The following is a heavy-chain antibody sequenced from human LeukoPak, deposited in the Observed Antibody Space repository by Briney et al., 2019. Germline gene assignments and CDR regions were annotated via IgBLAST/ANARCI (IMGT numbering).Heavy chain of an antibody. J-gene: IGHJ4*02. D-gene: IGHD3-3*01. CDR3: AREGSYDFWSGFQRGRFDY. CDR2: IYHSGST. CDR1: GGSISSSSYY. V-gene: IGHV4-39*07. Sequence: PSETLSLTCTVSGGSISSSSYYWGWIRQPPGKGLEWVGSIYHSGSTYYNPSLKSRVTISVDTSKNQFSLKLSSVTAADTAVYYCAREGSYDFWSGFQRGRFDYWGQGTLVTVSS.